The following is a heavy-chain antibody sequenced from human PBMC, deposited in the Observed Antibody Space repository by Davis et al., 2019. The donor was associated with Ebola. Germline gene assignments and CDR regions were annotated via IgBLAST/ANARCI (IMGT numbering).Heavy chain of an antibody. V-gene: IGHV4-59*12. CDR3: AGGRTTVTTIWFDP. Sequence: SETLSLTCTVSGGSISSYYWSWIRQPPGKGLEWIGYIYYSGSTNYNPSLKSRVTISVDTSKNQFSLKLSSVTAADTAVYYCAGGRTTVTTIWFDPWGQGTLVTVSS. J-gene: IGHJ5*02. CDR1: GGSISSYY. CDR2: IYYSGST. D-gene: IGHD4-11*01.